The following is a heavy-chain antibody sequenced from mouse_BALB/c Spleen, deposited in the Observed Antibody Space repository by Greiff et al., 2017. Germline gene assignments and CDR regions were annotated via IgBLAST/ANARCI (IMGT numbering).Heavy chain of an antibody. J-gene: IGHJ4*01. V-gene: IGHV14-3*02. CDR3: ARGDYDVAGDYYAMDY. CDR1: GFNIKDTY. D-gene: IGHD2-4*01. Sequence: VQLQQSGAELVKPGASVKLSCTASGFNIKDTYMHWVKQRPEQGLEWIGRIDPANGNTKYDPKFQGKATITADTSSNTAYLQLSSLTSEDTAVYYCARGDYDVAGDYYAMDYWGQGTSVTVSS. CDR2: IDPANGNT.